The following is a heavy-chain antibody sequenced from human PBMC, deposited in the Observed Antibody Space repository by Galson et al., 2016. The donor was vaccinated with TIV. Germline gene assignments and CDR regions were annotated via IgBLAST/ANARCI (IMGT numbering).Heavy chain of an antibody. Sequence: ETLSLTCTVSGGSVSYGGYYWNWIRQPPGKGLEWIGYIYHSGSTNYNPSLKSRVVISRDTSKNQFSLKLTSVTAADTAVYYCARDRSTVVTIDRVYYLMDVWGKGTTVTVSS. CDR3: ARDRSTVVTIDRVYYLMDV. CDR2: IYHSGST. CDR1: GGSVSYGGYY. V-gene: IGHV4-61*08. D-gene: IGHD4-23*01. J-gene: IGHJ6*03.